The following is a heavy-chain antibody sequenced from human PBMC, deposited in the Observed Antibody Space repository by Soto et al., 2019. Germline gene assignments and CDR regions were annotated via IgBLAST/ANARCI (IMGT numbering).Heavy chain of an antibody. CDR3: ARGREYSSSQALGNWFDP. V-gene: IGHV3-11*05. Sequence: QVQLVESGGGLVKPGGSLRLSCAASGFTFSDYYMSWIRQAPGKGLEWVSYISSSSSYTNYADSVKGRFTISRDNAKNSLYLQMNSLRAEATAVYYCARGREYSSSQALGNWFDPWGQGTLVTVSS. CDR1: GFTFSDYY. J-gene: IGHJ5*02. D-gene: IGHD6-13*01. CDR2: ISSSSSYT.